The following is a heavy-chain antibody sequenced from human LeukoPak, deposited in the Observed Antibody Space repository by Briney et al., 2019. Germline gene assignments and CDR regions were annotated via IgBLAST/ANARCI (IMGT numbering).Heavy chain of an antibody. CDR2: ISWNSGSI. Sequence: GGSLRLSCAASGFTFDDYAMHWVRQAPGKGLEWVSGISWNSGSIGYADSVKGRFTISRDNAKNSLYLQMNSLRAEDTALYYFAKAESGMLFTYFDYWGQGTLVTVSS. CDR3: AKAESGMLFTYFDY. D-gene: IGHD1-26*01. CDR1: GFTFDDYA. V-gene: IGHV3-9*01. J-gene: IGHJ4*02.